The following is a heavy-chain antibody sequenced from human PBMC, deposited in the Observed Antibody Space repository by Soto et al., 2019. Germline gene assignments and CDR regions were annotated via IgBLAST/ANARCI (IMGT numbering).Heavy chain of an antibody. Sequence: SGPTLVNPTHTLTLTCTFSGFSLSTDDVGVGWIRQPPGKALDWLAVIYWDDDKRYSPSLKSRLTITKDTSKNQVLLTMTNMDPLDTATYLCASSKYSISCFEYWGRRALITVSS. D-gene: IGHD6-6*01. CDR1: GFSLSTDDVG. CDR2: IYWDDDK. V-gene: IGHV2-5*02. CDR3: ASSKYSISCFEY. J-gene: IGHJ4*02.